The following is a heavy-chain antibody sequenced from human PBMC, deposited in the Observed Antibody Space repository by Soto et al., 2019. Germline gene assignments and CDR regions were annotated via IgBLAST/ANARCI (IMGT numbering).Heavy chain of an antibody. V-gene: IGHV4-59*08. D-gene: IGHD4-17*01. CDR1: GGSISSYY. Sequence: SETLSLTCTVSGGSISSYYWSWIRQPPGKGLEWIGYIYYSGSTNYNPSIKSRVNISVDTSKNQFSLKLSSVTAADTAVYYCARRYGPGFDYWGQGTLVTVS. CDR3: ARRYGPGFDY. CDR2: IYYSGST. J-gene: IGHJ4*02.